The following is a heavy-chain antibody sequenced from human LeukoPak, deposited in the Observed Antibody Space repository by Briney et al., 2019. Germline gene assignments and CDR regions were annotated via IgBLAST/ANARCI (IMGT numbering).Heavy chain of an antibody. J-gene: IGHJ4*02. Sequence: ASVKVSCKTSGGTFNSFAISWVRQAPGQGLEWMGGIIPIFGTTNYAQKFQGRVTITADGSTNTAYMDLSSLRSEDTAVYYCARGLSMVGFDYWGQGTLVTVSS. V-gene: IGHV1-69*13. D-gene: IGHD2/OR15-2a*01. CDR1: GGTFNSFA. CDR2: IIPIFGTT. CDR3: ARGLSMVGFDY.